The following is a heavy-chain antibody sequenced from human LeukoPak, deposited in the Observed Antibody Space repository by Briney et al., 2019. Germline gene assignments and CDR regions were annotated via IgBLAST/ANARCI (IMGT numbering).Heavy chain of an antibody. CDR1: GFTFDDYA. CDR3: AKDIGVAFYGMDV. J-gene: IGHJ6*02. D-gene: IGHD6-19*01. CDR2: ISWNSGSI. V-gene: IGHV3-9*01. Sequence: GGSLRLSCAASGFTFDDYAMHWVRQAPGKGLEWVSGISWNSGSIGYADSVKGRFTISRDNAKNSLYLQMNSLRAEDTALYYCAKDIGVAFYGMDVWGQGTTVTVSS.